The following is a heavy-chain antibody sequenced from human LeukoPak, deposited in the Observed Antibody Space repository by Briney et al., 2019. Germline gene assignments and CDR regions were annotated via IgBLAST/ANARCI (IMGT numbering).Heavy chain of an antibody. CDR3: ARHLSSSWSPFDY. J-gene: IGHJ4*02. D-gene: IGHD6-13*01. CDR1: GGSISSGSYY. Sequence: SETLSLTCTVSGGSISSGSYYWGWIRQPPGKGLEWIGSIYYSGSTYYNPSLKSRVTISVDTSKNQFSLKLSSVTAADTAVYYCARHLSSSWSPFDYWGQGTLVTVSS. V-gene: IGHV4-39*01. CDR2: IYYSGST.